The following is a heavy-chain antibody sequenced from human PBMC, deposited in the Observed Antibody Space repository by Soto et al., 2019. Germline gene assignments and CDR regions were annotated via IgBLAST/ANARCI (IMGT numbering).Heavy chain of an antibody. CDR1: GASISSGGYY. CDR3: ARDLSGSLLDY. Sequence: SETLSLTCTVSGASISSGGYYWSWIRQRPGKGLEWIGYIYYSGSTYYNPSLKSRVTISVDTSKNQFSLKLSSVTAADTAVYYCARDLSGSLLDYWGQGTLVTVSS. J-gene: IGHJ4*02. V-gene: IGHV4-31*03. D-gene: IGHD5-12*01. CDR2: IYYSGST.